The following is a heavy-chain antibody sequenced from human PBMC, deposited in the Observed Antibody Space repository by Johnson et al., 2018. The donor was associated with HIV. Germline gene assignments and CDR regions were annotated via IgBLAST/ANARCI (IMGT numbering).Heavy chain of an antibody. CDR2: INTDGSAT. CDR1: GFTFSTYW. D-gene: IGHD3-22*01. CDR3: ARGDDSSAWGAFDI. V-gene: IGHV3-74*02. Sequence: VQLVESGGGLVQPGGSLRLSCAASGFTFSTYWMHWVRQPPGKGLVWVSRINTDGSATTYADSVRGRFTISRDNAKNTLYLQMNSLRAEDTAVYYCARGDDSSAWGAFDIWGQGTMVTVSS. J-gene: IGHJ3*02.